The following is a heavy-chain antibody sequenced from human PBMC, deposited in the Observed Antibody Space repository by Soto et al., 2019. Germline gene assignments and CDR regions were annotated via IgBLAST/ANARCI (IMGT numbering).Heavy chain of an antibody. CDR3: VSYYYDSSGYYYFAY. CDR1: GGSISSSSYY. V-gene: IGHV4-39*01. D-gene: IGHD3-22*01. CDR2: IYYSGRT. J-gene: IGHJ4*02. Sequence: QLQLQESGPGLVKPSETLSLTCTVSGGSISSSSYYWGWIRQPPGKGLEWIGSIYYSGRTYYNPSLQSRVNISVDTSNNQFPQQVGSVTAADTAVYYCVSYYYDSSGYYYFAYWGQGTLVTVSS.